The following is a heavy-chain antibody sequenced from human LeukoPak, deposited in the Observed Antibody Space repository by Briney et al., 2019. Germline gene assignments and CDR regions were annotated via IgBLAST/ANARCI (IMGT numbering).Heavy chain of an antibody. Sequence: ASVKVSCKASGGTFSSYAISWVRQAPGQGLEWMGRIIPILGIANYAQKFQGRVTITADKSTSTAYMELSSLRSEDTAVYYCARFVHGDCFDYWGQGTLVTVSS. CDR1: GGTFSSYA. CDR3: ARFVHGDCFDY. D-gene: IGHD4-17*01. V-gene: IGHV1-69*04. J-gene: IGHJ4*02. CDR2: IIPILGIA.